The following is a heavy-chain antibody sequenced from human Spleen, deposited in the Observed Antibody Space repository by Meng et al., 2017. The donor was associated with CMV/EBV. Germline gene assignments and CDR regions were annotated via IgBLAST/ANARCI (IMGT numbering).Heavy chain of an antibody. CDR1: GYTFTSYA. Sequence: SGYTFTSYAINGVRQAPGKGLEWMGWISAYNGNTNYAQKLQGKVTMTTDTSTSTVYMEVRSLRSDDTAVYFCARRQGRGYNYGYSDYWGQGTLVTVSS. CDR3: ARRQGRGYNYGYSDY. V-gene: IGHV1-18*01. CDR2: ISAYNGNT. D-gene: IGHD5-18*01. J-gene: IGHJ4*02.